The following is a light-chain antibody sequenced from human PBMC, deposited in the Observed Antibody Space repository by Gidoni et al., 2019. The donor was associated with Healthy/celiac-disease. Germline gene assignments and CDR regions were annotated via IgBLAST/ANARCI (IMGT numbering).Light chain of an antibody. CDR3: QAWDSSTYV. Sequence: SYELTHPPSVSVSPGQTASITCSGDKLVDKYACWYQQKPGQSPVLVIYQDSKRPSGIPERFSGSNSGNTATLTISGTQAMDEADYYCQAWDSSTYVFGTGTKVTVL. CDR2: QDS. CDR1: KLVDKY. J-gene: IGLJ1*01. V-gene: IGLV3-1*01.